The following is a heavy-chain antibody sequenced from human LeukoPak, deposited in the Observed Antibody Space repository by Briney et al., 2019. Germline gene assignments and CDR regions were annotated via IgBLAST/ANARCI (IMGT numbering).Heavy chain of an antibody. CDR1: GYSFSNYW. CDR2: IYLGDSDT. V-gene: IGHV5-51*01. D-gene: IGHD6-25*01. Sequence: GESLKISCKASGYSFSNYWIGWVRQMPGKGLEWMGIIYLGDSDTRYSPSFQGQVTISADKSVATAYLQWSSLKASDTAIYYCARRQAAAVNWFDSWGQGTLVSVSS. J-gene: IGHJ5*01. CDR3: ARRQAAAVNWFDS.